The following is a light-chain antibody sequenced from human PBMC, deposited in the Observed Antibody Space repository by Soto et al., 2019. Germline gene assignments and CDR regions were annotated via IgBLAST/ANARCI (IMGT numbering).Light chain of an antibody. Sequence: EIVMTQSPATLSVSPGERATLSCRASQSVSSNLAWYQQKPGQAPRLLIYDASTRATGIPARFSGSGSGTEFTLTINSLRSEDVAVYYCQQFHRWPVTFGGGAKVEI. CDR2: DAS. CDR3: QQFHRWPVT. J-gene: IGKJ4*01. V-gene: IGKV3-15*01. CDR1: QSVSSN.